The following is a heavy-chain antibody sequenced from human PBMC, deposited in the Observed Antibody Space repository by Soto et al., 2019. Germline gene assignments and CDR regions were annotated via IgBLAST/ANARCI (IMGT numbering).Heavy chain of an antibody. D-gene: IGHD3-9*01. CDR2: IYYSGSA. CDR3: ARDKGRYDSGMDV. Sequence: SETLSLTCTVSGGSVNNISDYWSWVRQPPGKGLEWIGYIYYSGSADYNPSLKSRATISVDRSKTHFSLNLSSVTAADTAVYYCARDKGRYDSGMDVWGQGTTVTV. J-gene: IGHJ6*02. CDR1: GGSVNNISDY. V-gene: IGHV4-61*01.